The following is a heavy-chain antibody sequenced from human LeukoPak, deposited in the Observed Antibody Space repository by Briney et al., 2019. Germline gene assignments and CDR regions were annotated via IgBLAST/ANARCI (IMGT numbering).Heavy chain of an antibody. J-gene: IGHJ3*02. CDR1: GGSFSGYY. Sequence: SETLSLTCAVYGGSFSGYYWSWIRQPPGKGLEWIGEINHSGSTNYNPSLKSRVTISVDMSKNQFSLKLSTVTAADTAVYYCARVKATVTSFDIWGQGTMVTVSS. CDR2: INHSGST. CDR3: ARVKATVTSFDI. V-gene: IGHV4-34*01. D-gene: IGHD2/OR15-2a*01.